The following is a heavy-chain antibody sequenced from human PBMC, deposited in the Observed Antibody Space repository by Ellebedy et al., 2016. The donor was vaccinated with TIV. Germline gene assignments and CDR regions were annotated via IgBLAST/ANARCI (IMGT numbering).Heavy chain of an antibody. Sequence: GGSLRLSCAASGFTFSNYWMSWVRQAPGKGLERVANIKQDGSEKYYVDSVKGRFTISRDNARNSLYLQMSSLRVEDTAVYYCARDGGSGSYWEGFDYWGQGTLVTVSS. CDR3: ARDGGSGSYWEGFDY. D-gene: IGHD3-10*01. J-gene: IGHJ4*02. V-gene: IGHV3-7*01. CDR2: IKQDGSEK. CDR1: GFTFSNYW.